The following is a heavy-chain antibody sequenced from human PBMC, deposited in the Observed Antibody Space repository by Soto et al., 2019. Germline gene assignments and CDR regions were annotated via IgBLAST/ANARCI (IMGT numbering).Heavy chain of an antibody. D-gene: IGHD2-8*01. CDR1: RFSFSSYE. CDR2: VSLTGDRT. Sequence: LRLSCVASRFSFSSYEMSWVRQAAGKGLEWVSRVSLTGDRTNYAGSVKGRFTVSRDNFKNTLYLEMDSLRPEDTAIYYCARGGGYCTPTSCAIDSWGRGTPVTVSS. CDR3: ARGGGYCTPTSCAIDS. V-gene: IGHV3-23*01. J-gene: IGHJ4*02.